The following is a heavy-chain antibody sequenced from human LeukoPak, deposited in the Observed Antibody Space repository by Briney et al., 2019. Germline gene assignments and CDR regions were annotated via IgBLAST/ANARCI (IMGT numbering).Heavy chain of an antibody. J-gene: IGHJ4*02. Sequence: ASVKVSCKASGGTFRDYAISWVRQAPGQGLEWMGGIIPIFVRTDYPQPLQGRVTITTDESTSTAYMELSSLRSEDTAVYYCARHSCSNTNCPFDYWGQGTLLTVSS. CDR2: IIPIFVRT. D-gene: IGHD2-2*01. CDR3: ARHSCSNTNCPFDY. V-gene: IGHV1-69*05. CDR1: GGTFRDYA.